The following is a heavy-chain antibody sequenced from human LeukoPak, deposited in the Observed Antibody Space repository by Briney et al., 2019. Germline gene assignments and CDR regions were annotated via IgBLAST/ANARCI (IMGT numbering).Heavy chain of an antibody. CDR2: ISGSGGST. V-gene: IGHV3-23*01. CDR1: GFTFSSYA. CDR3: AKGGGSTSPHDY. J-gene: IGHJ4*02. D-gene: IGHD2-2*01. Sequence: GGSLRPSCAASGFTFSSYAVSWVRQAPGKGLEWVSAISGSGGSTYYADSVKGRFTISRDNSRNTLYLQMNSLRAEDTAVYYCAKGGGSTSPHDYWGQGTLVTVSS.